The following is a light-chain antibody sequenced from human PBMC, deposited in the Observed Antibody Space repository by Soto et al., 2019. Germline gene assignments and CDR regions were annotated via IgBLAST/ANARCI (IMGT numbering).Light chain of an antibody. CDR2: GAS. V-gene: IGKV3-20*01. Sequence: EIVLTQSPGTLSLSPGERATLSCRXSESVSSSYLAWYQQKPGQAPRLLIFGASSRATGTPDRFSGSGSGTDFTLTISRLEPEDFAVYYCQQYGSSPPWTFGQGTEVEIK. J-gene: IGKJ1*01. CDR3: QQYGSSPPWT. CDR1: ESVSSSY.